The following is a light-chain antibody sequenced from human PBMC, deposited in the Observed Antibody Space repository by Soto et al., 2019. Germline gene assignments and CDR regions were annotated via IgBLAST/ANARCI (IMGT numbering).Light chain of an antibody. Sequence: EIVLTQSPGTLSLSPGERATLSCRASQSVSSYLAWYQQKPGQAPRLLIYDASNRATGIPARFSGSGSGTDFTLTISRLEPEDFAVYYCQQNGSSPETFGQGTKVDTK. V-gene: IGKV3-20*01. J-gene: IGKJ1*01. CDR1: QSVSSY. CDR3: QQNGSSPET. CDR2: DAS.